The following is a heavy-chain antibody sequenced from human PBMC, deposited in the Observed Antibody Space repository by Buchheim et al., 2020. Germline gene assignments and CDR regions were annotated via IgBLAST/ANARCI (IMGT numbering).Heavy chain of an antibody. CDR2: INHSGST. J-gene: IGHJ6*02. CDR1: GGSFSGYY. V-gene: IGHV4-34*01. Sequence: QVQLQQWGAGLLKPSETLSLTCAVYGGSFSGYYWSWIRQPPGKGLEWIGEINHSGSTNYNPSLKSRVTISVDTSKNQFSLKLSSVTAADTAVYYCARGRRRYCSSTSCYRTSGYYYYGMDVWGQGTT. D-gene: IGHD2-2*01. CDR3: ARGRRRYCSSTSCYRTSGYYYYGMDV.